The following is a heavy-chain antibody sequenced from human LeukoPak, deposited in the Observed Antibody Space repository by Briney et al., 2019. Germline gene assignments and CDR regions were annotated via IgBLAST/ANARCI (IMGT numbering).Heavy chain of an antibody. CDR3: AKTGYCGGDCYFDY. CDR2: IYSGGST. V-gene: IGHV3-66*01. J-gene: IGHJ4*02. D-gene: IGHD2-21*02. CDR1: GFTVSSNY. Sequence: GGSLRLSCAASGFTVSSNYMSWVRQAPGKGLEWVSVIYSGGSTYYADSVKGRFTISRDNSKNTLYLQMNRLRAEDTAVYYCAKTGYCGGDCYFDYWGQGALVTVSS.